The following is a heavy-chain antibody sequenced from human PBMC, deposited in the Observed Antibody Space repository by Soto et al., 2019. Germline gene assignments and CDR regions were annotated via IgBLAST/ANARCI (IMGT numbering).Heavy chain of an antibody. Sequence: KPSETLSLTCTVSGGSISSYYWSWIRQPPGKGLEWIGYIYYSGSTNYNPSLKSRVTISVDTSKNQFSLKLSSVTAADTAVYYCARLVTVTTFYYGMDVWGQGTTVTVSS. CDR1: GGSISSYY. CDR3: ARLVTVTTFYYGMDV. V-gene: IGHV4-59*01. J-gene: IGHJ6*02. D-gene: IGHD4-4*01. CDR2: IYYSGST.